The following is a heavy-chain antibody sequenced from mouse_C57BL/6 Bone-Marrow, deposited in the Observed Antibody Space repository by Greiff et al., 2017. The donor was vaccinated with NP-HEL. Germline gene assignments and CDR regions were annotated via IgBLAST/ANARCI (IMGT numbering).Heavy chain of an antibody. Sequence: EVKLMESGGGLVKPGGSLKLSCAASGFTFSSYAMSWVRQTPEKRLEWVAIISDGGSYTYYPDNVKGRFTISRDNAKNNLYLQMSHLKSEDTAMYYCAREVTTAYWGQGTLVTVSA. CDR3: AREVTTAY. D-gene: IGHD2-5*01. V-gene: IGHV5-4*01. CDR2: ISDGGSYT. CDR1: GFTFSSYA. J-gene: IGHJ3*01.